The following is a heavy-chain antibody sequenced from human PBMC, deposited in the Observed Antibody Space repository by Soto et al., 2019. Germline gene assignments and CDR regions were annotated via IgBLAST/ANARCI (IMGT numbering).Heavy chain of an antibody. CDR1: GFTFSSYS. CDR3: ARDMRGLAAAGPFYGMDV. J-gene: IGHJ6*02. V-gene: IGHV3-48*02. CDR2: ISSSSSTI. D-gene: IGHD6-13*01. Sequence: GGSLRLSCAASGFTFSSYSMNWVRQAPGKGLEWVSYISSSSSTIYYADSVKGRFTISRDNAKNSLYLQMNSLRDEETAVYYCARDMRGLAAAGPFYGMDVWGQGTTVTVS.